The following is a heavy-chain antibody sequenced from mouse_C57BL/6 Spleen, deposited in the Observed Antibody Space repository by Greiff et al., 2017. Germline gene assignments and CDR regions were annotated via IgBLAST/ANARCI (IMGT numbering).Heavy chain of an antibody. CDR1: GYTFTSYW. CDR3: ARNYYCSRNYAMDY. D-gene: IGHD1-1*01. J-gene: IGHJ4*01. Sequence: QVQLQQPGAELVKPGASVKMSCKASGYTFTSYWITWVKQRPGQGLEWIGDIYPGSGSTKYNEKFKSKATLTVDTSSSTAYMQLSSLTSEDSAVYYCARNYYCSRNYAMDYWGQGTSVTVSS. CDR2: IYPGSGST. V-gene: IGHV1-55*01.